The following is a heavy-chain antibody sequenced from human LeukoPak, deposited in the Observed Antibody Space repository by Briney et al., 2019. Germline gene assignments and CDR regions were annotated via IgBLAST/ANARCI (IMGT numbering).Heavy chain of an antibody. J-gene: IGHJ4*02. D-gene: IGHD2-2*01. CDR2: ISGNNDNP. CDR3: ARDGTSTDDY. Sequence: GASVEVSCKASGYTLSNFGINWVRQAPGQGLEWIAWISGNNDNPNYGQKFQGRFTVTTDSSTSTAYMELRNLRSDDTAVYYCARDGTSTDDYWGQGTLVTVSS. V-gene: IGHV1-18*01. CDR1: GYTLSNFG.